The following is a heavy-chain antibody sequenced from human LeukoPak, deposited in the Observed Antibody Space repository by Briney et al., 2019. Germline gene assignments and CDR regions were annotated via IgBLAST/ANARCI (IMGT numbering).Heavy chain of an antibody. CDR1: GATLRNYG. CDR3: ARSAYGDYEGHDALDI. Sequence: GVSLRLSCAASGATLRNYGMHWVRQAPGKGLEWVAIIWNDGSNKYYSDSVKGRFTISRNDSKNTLYLQMNSLRAEDTAVYHCARSAYGDYEGHDALDIWGQGTMVTVSS. CDR2: IWNDGSNK. V-gene: IGHV3-33*01. J-gene: IGHJ3*02. D-gene: IGHD4-17*01.